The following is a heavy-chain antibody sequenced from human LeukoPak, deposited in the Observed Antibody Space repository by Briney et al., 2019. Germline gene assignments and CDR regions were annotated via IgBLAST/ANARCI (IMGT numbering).Heavy chain of an antibody. Sequence: GGSLRLSCVASRFTFNKYYMSWVRQAPGKGLEWVANIKQDGSEKYYVDSVKGRFTISRDNAKNSLYLQMNSLRAEDTAVYYCARDGKPSGYEYYDAFDIWGQGTMVTVSS. CDR1: RFTFNKYY. CDR2: IKQDGSEK. CDR3: ARDGKPSGYEYYDAFDI. V-gene: IGHV3-7*01. D-gene: IGHD5-12*01. J-gene: IGHJ3*02.